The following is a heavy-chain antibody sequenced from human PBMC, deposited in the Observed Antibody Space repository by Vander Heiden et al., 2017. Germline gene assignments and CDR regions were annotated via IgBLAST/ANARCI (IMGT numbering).Heavy chain of an antibody. CDR3: AKAAILGGYYYYGMDV. J-gene: IGHJ6*02. Sequence: EVQLLESGGGLVQPGGSLRLPCPASGFTFSSYAMSWVRQAPGKGLEWVSAISGSGDSTYYADSVKGRFTISRDNSKNTLYLQMNSLRAEDTAVYYCAKAAILGGYYYYGMDVWGQGTTVTVSS. CDR1: GFTFSSYA. V-gene: IGHV3-23*01. CDR2: ISGSGDST.